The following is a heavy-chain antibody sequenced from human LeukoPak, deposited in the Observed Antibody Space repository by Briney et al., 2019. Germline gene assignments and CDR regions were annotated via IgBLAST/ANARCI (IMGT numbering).Heavy chain of an antibody. CDR2: IYHSGST. CDR1: GYSISSGYY. V-gene: IGHV4-38-2*02. J-gene: IGHJ4*02. Sequence: SETLSLTCTVSGYSISSGYYWGWIRQPPGKGLEWIGSIYHSGSTYYNPSLKSRVTISVDTSKNQFSLKLSSVTAADTAVYYCARDDSGSPQGYWGQGTLVTVSS. CDR3: ARDDSGSPQGY. D-gene: IGHD3-10*01.